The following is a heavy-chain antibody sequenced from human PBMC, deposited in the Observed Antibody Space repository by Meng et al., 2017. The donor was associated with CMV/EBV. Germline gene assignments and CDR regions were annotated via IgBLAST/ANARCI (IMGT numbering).Heavy chain of an antibody. V-gene: IGHV3-30-3*01. Sequence: GESLKISCAASGFTLSSYAMHWVRQAPGKGLEWVAVISYDGSNKYYADSVKGRFTISRDNSKNTLYLQMNSLRAEDTAVYYCARDRYYDFWSGYYSDYYYGMDVWGQGTTVTVSS. CDR1: GFTLSSYA. CDR3: ARDRYYDFWSGYYSDYYYGMDV. CDR2: ISYDGSNK. J-gene: IGHJ6*02. D-gene: IGHD3-3*01.